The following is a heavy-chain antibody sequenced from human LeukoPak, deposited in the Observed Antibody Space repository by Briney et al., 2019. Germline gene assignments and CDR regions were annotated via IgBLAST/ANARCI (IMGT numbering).Heavy chain of an antibody. CDR2: IIPIFGTA. CDR3: ATERVVYDSSGTQLY. J-gene: IGHJ4*02. D-gene: IGHD3-22*01. Sequence: SVKVSCKASGGTFSSYAISWVRQAPGQGLEWMGGIIPIFGTANYAQKFQGRVTMTEDTSTDTAYMELSSLRSEDTAVYYCATERVVYDSSGTQLYWGQGTLVTVSS. CDR1: GGTFSSYA. V-gene: IGHV1-69*06.